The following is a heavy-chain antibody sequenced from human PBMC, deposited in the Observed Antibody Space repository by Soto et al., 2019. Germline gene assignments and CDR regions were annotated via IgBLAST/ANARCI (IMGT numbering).Heavy chain of an antibody. CDR1: QFTFSSYV. CDR3: ARESGSYHFDY. J-gene: IGHJ4*02. CDR2: IWSDGSNK. V-gene: IGHV3-33*01. Sequence: GGSLRLSCAASQFTFSSYVMHWVRQAPGKGLEWVAAIWSDGSNKYYVDYVKGRFTISRDNSKNTLYLQMNSLTVEDTAVYYCARESGSYHFDYWGQGTPVTVSS. D-gene: IGHD1-26*01.